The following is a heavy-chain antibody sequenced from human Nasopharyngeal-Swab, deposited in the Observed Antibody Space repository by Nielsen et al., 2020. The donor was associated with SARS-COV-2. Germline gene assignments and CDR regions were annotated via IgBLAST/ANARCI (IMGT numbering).Heavy chain of an antibody. Sequence: GGSLRLSCAASGITFSKYWMSWVRQAPGKGLEWVANIKQDGSEKYYVDSVKGRFTISRDNAKNSLYLQMNSLRAEDTAVYYCARAREKVGATNYWGQGTLVTVSS. CDR2: IKQDGSEK. J-gene: IGHJ4*02. CDR3: ARAREKVGATNY. CDR1: GITFSKYW. V-gene: IGHV3-7*03. D-gene: IGHD1-26*01.